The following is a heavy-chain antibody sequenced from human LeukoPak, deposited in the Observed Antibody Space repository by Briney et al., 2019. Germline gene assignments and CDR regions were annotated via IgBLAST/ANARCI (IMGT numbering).Heavy chain of an antibody. CDR2: IYYSGST. D-gene: IGHD6-13*01. Sequence: SETLSLTCTVSGGSISSYYWSWIRQPPGKGLEWIGYIYYSGSTNCNPSLKSRVTISVDTSKNQFSLKLSSVTAADTAVYYCGKGGYSRSPGGYYYMDVWGKGPRSPSP. CDR3: GKGGYSRSPGGYYYMDV. V-gene: IGHV4-59*01. CDR1: GGSISSYY. J-gene: IGHJ6*03.